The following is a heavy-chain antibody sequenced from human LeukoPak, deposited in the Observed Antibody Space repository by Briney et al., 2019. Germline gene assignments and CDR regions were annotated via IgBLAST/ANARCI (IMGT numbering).Heavy chain of an antibody. CDR2: ISSSSSYI. Sequence: GGSLRLSCAASGFTFSSYSMNWVRQAPGKGLEWVSSISSSSSYIYYADSVKGRFTISRDNAKNSLYLQMNSLRAEDTAVYYCARDGPHLYSYGYPFDYWGQGTLVTVSS. D-gene: IGHD5-18*01. CDR1: GFTFSSYS. J-gene: IGHJ4*02. V-gene: IGHV3-21*01. CDR3: ARDGPHLYSYGYPFDY.